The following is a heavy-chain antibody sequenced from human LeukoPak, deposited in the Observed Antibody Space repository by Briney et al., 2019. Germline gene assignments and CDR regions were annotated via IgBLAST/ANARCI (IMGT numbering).Heavy chain of an antibody. D-gene: IGHD6-19*01. Sequence: AASVKVSCKASGYTFSSYYMRWVRQAPGQGLEWMGIINPSGGTTSYAQKFQGRVTMTRDTSTSTVYMELSSLRSEDTAVYYCARAAGAVAGNWGPWGQGTLVTVSS. CDR2: INPSGGTT. CDR3: ARAAGAVAGNWGP. J-gene: IGHJ5*02. CDR1: GYTFSSYY. V-gene: IGHV1-46*01.